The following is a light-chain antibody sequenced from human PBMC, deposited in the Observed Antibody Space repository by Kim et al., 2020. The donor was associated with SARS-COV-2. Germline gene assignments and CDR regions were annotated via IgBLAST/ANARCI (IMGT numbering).Light chain of an antibody. CDR1: QDIRNN. J-gene: IGKJ5*01. CDR3: LQHNTYPVT. V-gene: IGKV1-17*01. CDR2: GAS. Sequence: ASVGDRVTITGRASQDIRNNLGWYQQNPGRAPKRLIYGASSLQSGVPSRFSGSGSGTEFTLTISSLQPEDFATYFCLQHNTYPVTFGQGTRLEIK.